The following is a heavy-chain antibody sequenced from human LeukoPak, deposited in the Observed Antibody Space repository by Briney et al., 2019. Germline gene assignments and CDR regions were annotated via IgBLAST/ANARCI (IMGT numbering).Heavy chain of an antibody. J-gene: IGHJ4*02. CDR1: GYTFTGYY. CDR3: ARGDSSWYHYFDY. V-gene: IGHV1-2*02. D-gene: IGHD6-13*01. CDR2: INPNSGGT. Sequence: GASVKVSCKASGYTFTGYYMHWVRQAPGQGLEWMGWINPNSGGTNYAQKFQGRVTMTRDTSISTAYMELSRLRSDDTAVYYCARGDSSWYHYFDYWGQGTLVTVSS.